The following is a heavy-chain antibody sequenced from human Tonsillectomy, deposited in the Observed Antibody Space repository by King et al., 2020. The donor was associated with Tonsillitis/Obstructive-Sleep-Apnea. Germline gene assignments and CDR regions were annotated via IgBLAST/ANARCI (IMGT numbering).Heavy chain of an antibody. CDR3: ARSTMFGVVITPLYFDY. CDR1: GWSFSGDY. Sequence: VQLQQWGAGLLKPSETLSLTCAVYGWSFSGDYWSWIRQPPGKGLEWIGEINHSGSSNYNPSLESRVTMSVDTSKNQFSLNLSSVTAADTAVYYCARSTMFGVVITPLYFDYWGQGTLVTVSS. V-gene: IGHV4-34*01. J-gene: IGHJ4*02. CDR2: INHSGSS. D-gene: IGHD3-3*01.